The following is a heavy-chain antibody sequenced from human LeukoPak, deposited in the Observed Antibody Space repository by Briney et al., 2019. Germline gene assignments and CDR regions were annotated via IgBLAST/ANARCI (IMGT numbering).Heavy chain of an antibody. CDR3: ARDSYSSSPNWFDP. Sequence: ASVKVSCKASGYTFTSYYMHWVRQAPGQGLEWMGWINPNSGGTNYAQKFQGRVTMTRDTSISTAYMELSRLRSDDTAVYYCARDSYSSSPNWFDPWGQGTLVTVSS. V-gene: IGHV1-2*02. D-gene: IGHD6-6*01. CDR2: INPNSGGT. J-gene: IGHJ5*02. CDR1: GYTFTSYY.